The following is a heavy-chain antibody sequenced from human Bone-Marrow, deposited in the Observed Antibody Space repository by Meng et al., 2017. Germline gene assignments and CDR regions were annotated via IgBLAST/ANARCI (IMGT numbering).Heavy chain of an antibody. CDR2: ISGSGGST. CDR3: ATKAPPGSPASGTFDY. V-gene: IGHV3-23*01. Sequence: GESLKISCAASGFTFSSYAMSWVRQAPGKGLEWVSAISGSGGSTYYADSVKGRFTISRDNSKNTLYLQMNSLRAEDTAVYYCATKAPPGSPASGTFDYWGQGALVTVSS. J-gene: IGHJ4*02. CDR1: GFTFSSYA. D-gene: IGHD6-13*01.